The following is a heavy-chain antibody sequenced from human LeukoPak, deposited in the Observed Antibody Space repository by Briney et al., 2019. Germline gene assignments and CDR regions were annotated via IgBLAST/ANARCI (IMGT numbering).Heavy chain of an antibody. D-gene: IGHD5-18*01. CDR2: IRYDGSNK. V-gene: IGHV3-30*02. Sequence: GGSLRVSCAAYGFTFSSYGMHWVRQARGKGLEWVVFIRYDGSNKYYADSVKGRFTISRDNSKNTMYLQMNSLRAEDTAVYYCAKRIQSAMAMGYWGQGTLVTVSS. J-gene: IGHJ4*02. CDR1: GFTFSSYG. CDR3: AKRIQSAMAMGY.